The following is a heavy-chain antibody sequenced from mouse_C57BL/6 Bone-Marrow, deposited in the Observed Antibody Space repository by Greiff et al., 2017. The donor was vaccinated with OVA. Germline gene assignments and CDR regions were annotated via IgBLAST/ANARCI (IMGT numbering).Heavy chain of an antibody. V-gene: IGHV3-8*01. J-gene: IGHJ2*01. Sequence: EVKLVESGPGLAKPSQTLSLTCSVTGYSITSDYWNWIRKFPGNKLEYMGYISYSGSTYYNPSLKSRISITRDTSKNQYYLQLTSVTTEDTATYCCASVVDGSYYFDYWGEGTTLTVSS. CDR1: GYSITSDY. CDR3: ASVVDGSYYFDY. CDR2: ISYSGST. D-gene: IGHD1-1*02.